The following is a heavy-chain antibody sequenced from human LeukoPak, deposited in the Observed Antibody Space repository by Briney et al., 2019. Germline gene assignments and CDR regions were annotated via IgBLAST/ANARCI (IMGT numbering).Heavy chain of an antibody. CDR3: ARESDYYDSRRRFDY. CDR2: INPSGGRT. CDR1: GYTFTNYY. D-gene: IGHD3-22*01. J-gene: IGHJ4*02. Sequence: ASVKVSCKASGYTFTNYYMHWVRQAPGQGLEWMGTINPSGGRTSYAQKFQGRVTMTRDTSTSTVYMEMSSLRSEDTAVYYCARESDYYDSRRRFDYWGQGTLVTVSS. V-gene: IGHV1-46*01.